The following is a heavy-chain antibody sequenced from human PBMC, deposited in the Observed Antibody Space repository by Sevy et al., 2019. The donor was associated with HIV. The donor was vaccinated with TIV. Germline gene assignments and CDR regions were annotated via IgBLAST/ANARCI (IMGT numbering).Heavy chain of an antibody. CDR3: ARDTHYYVSGSFDS. Sequence: ASVKVSCKASGGIFRSNAISWVRQAPGQGLEWVGGLIAVLGTTYYAQKFQGRVTLIADESTGTVHMELRSLRSEDTAIYYCARDTHYYVSGSFDSWGQRTQVTVSS. CDR2: LIAVLGTT. J-gene: IGHJ4*01. D-gene: IGHD3-10*01. CDR1: GGIFRSNA. V-gene: IGHV1-69*13.